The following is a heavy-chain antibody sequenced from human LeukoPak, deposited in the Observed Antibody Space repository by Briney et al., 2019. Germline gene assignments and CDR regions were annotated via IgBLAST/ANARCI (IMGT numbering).Heavy chain of an antibody. J-gene: IGHJ4*02. CDR3: ASSPTTMVRGVIIFDY. CDR1: GGSISSYY. CDR2: IYYSGST. Sequence: SETLSLTCTASGGSISSYYWSWIRQPPGKGLEWIGYIYYSGSTNYNPSLKSRVTISVDTSKNQFSLKLSSVTAADTAVYYCASSPTTMVRGVIIFDYWGQGTLVTVSS. V-gene: IGHV4-59*08. D-gene: IGHD3-10*01.